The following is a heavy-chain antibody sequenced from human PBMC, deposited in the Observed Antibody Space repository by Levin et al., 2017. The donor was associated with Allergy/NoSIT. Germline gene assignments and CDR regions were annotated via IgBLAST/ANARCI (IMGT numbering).Heavy chain of an antibody. J-gene: IGHJ3*02. V-gene: IGHV1-2*02. CDR2: INPNSGGT. CDR1: GYTFTGYY. CDR3: ARGTLAVAGHDAFDI. Sequence: ASVKVSCKASGYTFTGYYMHWVRQAPGQGLEWMGWINPNSGGTNYAQKFQGRVTMTRDTSISTAYMELSRLRSDDTAVYYCARGTLAVAGHDAFDIWGQGTMVTVSS. D-gene: IGHD6-19*01.